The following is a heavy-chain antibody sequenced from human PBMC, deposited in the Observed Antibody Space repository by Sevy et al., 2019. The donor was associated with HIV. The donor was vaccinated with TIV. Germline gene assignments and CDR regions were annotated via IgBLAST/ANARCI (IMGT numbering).Heavy chain of an antibody. J-gene: IGHJ4*02. V-gene: IGHV3-23*01. Sequence: GGSLRLSCAASGFTFSSYAMSWVRQAPGKGLEWVSAISGSGGSTYYADSVKGRFTISRDNSKNTLYLQMNSLRAEDTAVYYCANSTMVRGAVDYWGQGTLVTVSS. D-gene: IGHD3-10*01. CDR1: GFTFSSYA. CDR2: ISGSGGST. CDR3: ANSTMVRGAVDY.